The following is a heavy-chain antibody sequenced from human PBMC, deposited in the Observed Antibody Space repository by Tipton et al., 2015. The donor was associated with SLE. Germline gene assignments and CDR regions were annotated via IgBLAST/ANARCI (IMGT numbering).Heavy chain of an antibody. Sequence: SLRLSCAASGFTFSSYSMNWVRQAPGKGLEWVSSISSGSSYIHYADSLKGRITISRDNGKNSLYLQMNSLRVEDTAVYYCVRDRCGGDCYAGFYSSFYIDVWGKGTTVTVSS. CDR3: VRDRCGGDCYAGFYSSFYIDV. D-gene: IGHD2-21*02. J-gene: IGHJ6*03. V-gene: IGHV3-21*01. CDR1: GFTFSSYS. CDR2: ISSGSSYI.